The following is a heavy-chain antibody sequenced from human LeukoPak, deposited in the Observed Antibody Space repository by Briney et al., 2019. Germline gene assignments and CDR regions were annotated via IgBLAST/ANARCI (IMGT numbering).Heavy chain of an antibody. J-gene: IGHJ4*02. CDR1: GYTFTCSY. CDR2: IYPSTGGT. CDR3: AREVIASAQFDS. Sequence: ASVKVSCKASGYTFTCSYLHWVRQAPGQGLEWMGWIYPSTGGTNYGQRFQGRVTMTRDTSISTAYMELSGLRSDDTAVYFCAREVIASAQFDSWGQGTLVTVSS. V-gene: IGHV1-2*02. D-gene: IGHD6-13*01.